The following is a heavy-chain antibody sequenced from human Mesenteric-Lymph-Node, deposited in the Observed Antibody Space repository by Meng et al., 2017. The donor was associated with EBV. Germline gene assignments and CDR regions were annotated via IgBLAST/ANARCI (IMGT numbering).Heavy chain of an antibody. J-gene: IGHJ5*02. D-gene: IGHD2-2*01. V-gene: IGHV4-4*02. CDR3: ATSVQYCRSSDCFHWLDP. CDR2: IYQSGGT. Sequence: QLQQSCPGLVKRAGTLSLIGAVSGAYIRSKKWWSWVRQTPGQGLQWIGKIYQSGGTNYNPSLASRVTISVDKAKNQFSLNLRSVTAADTGVYYCATSVQYCRSSDCFHWLDPWGQGTLVTVSS. CDR1: GAYIRSKKW.